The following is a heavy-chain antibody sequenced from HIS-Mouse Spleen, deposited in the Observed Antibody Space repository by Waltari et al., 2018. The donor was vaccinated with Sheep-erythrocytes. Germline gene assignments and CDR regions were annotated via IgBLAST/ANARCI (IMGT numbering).Heavy chain of an antibody. CDR2: SSSSSSTI. Sequence: SGFPFSCYRLNWVRQAPGKGLEWVSYSSSSSSTIYYADSVKSQFTISKDNDKNSLYLQMNSLGDEDTAVYYCARVYGDWYFDLWSRGTLVTVSS. CDR3: ARVYGDWYFDL. CDR1: GFPFSCYR. V-gene: IGHV3-48*02. J-gene: IGHJ2*01. D-gene: IGHD3-10*02.